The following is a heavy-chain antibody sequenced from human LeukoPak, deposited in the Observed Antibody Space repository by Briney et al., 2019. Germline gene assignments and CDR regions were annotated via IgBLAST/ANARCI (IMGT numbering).Heavy chain of an antibody. CDR2: IYHSGNT. CDR3: ATQSGSLGDYFDY. Sequence: SETLSLTCTVSGYSINSGNYWGWIRQPPRKGLEWIGSIYHSGNTYYDPSLKSRVTMSVHTSKNQFSLNLSSVTAADTAVYYCATQSGSLGDYFDYWGQGTLVTVSS. J-gene: IGHJ4*02. D-gene: IGHD3-22*01. CDR1: GYSINSGNY. V-gene: IGHV4-38-2*02.